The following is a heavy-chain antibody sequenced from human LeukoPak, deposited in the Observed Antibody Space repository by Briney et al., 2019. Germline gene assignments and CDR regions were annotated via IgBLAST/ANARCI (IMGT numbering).Heavy chain of an antibody. Sequence: GGSLILSCAASGFTFSSYSMNWVRQAPGKGLEWVSSISSSSSYIYYADSVKGRFTISRDNAKNSLYLQMNSLRAEDTAVYYCARLIDRYGYDFHYWGQGTLVTVSS. CDR1: GFTFSSYS. CDR3: ARLIDRYGYDFHY. V-gene: IGHV3-21*01. D-gene: IGHD5-24*01. J-gene: IGHJ4*02. CDR2: ISSSSSYI.